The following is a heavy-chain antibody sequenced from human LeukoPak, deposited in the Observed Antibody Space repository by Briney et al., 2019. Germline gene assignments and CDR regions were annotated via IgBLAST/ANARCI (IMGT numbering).Heavy chain of an antibody. J-gene: IGHJ4*02. CDR2: VSGSGGST. CDR1: GFTFSSYA. V-gene: IGHV3-23*01. Sequence: PGGSLRLSCAASGFTFSSYAVSWVRQAPGKGLEWVSTVSGSGGSTYYADPVQGRFTISRDNSKNTLYLQMNSLRAEDTAVYYCVKIHGDDPIWGQGTLVTVSS. CDR3: VKIHGDDPI. D-gene: IGHD2-21*02.